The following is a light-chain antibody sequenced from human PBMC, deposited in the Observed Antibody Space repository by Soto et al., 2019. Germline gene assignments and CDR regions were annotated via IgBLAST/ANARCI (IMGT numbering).Light chain of an antibody. CDR1: SSDVGGYNY. J-gene: IGLJ2*01. CDR3: SSYTTSSTLGV. CDR2: DVS. Sequence: QSALTQPASVPGSPGQSITISCTGTSSDVGGYNYVSWYKQHPGKAPKLMIYDVSNRPSGVSNRFSGSKSGNTASLTISGLQAEDEADYYCSSYTTSSTLGVFGGGTKLTVL. V-gene: IGLV2-14*03.